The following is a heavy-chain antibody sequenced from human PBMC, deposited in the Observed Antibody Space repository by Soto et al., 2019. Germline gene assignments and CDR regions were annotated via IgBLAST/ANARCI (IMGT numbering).Heavy chain of an antibody. V-gene: IGHV3-7*03. Sequence: GGSLRLSCAASGFSFSVYWVTWVRQAPGKGLEWVANIKPDGSDRYYVDSVKGRFTISRDNAKNSLYLQMNSLRTEDTAMYYCSRFSNEQGYSGSYDAFDIWGQGTVVTVSS. J-gene: IGHJ3*02. CDR1: GFSFSVYW. CDR3: SRFSNEQGYSGSYDAFDI. D-gene: IGHD1-26*01. CDR2: IKPDGSDR.